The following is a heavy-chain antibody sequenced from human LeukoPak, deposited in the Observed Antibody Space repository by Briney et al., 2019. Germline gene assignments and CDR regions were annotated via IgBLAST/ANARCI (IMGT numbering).Heavy chain of an antibody. V-gene: IGHV1-69*04. D-gene: IGHD3-22*01. Sequence: SVKVSCKASGGTFSSYAISWVRQAPGQGLEWMGRIIPILGIANYEQKFQGRVTITADKATRTAYMELSSLRSDDTAVYYCAVYDSSRHRYAWGQGTLVTVCS. CDR2: IIPILGIA. CDR1: GGTFSSYA. CDR3: AVYDSSRHRYA. J-gene: IGHJ5*02.